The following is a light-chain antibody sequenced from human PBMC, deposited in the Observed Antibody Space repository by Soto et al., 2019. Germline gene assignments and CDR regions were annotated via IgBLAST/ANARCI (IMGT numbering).Light chain of an antibody. CDR1: QSVSSIY. V-gene: IGKV3-20*01. CDR2: GAS. J-gene: IGKJ1*01. CDR3: QQYGSSQGWT. Sequence: EIVLTQSPGTLSLSPGERATLSCRASQSVSSIYLAWYQQKPGQAPRLLIYGASSRATGIPDRFSGSGSGTDFTLTISRLEPEDFAVYYCQQYGSSQGWTFGQGTKVEIK.